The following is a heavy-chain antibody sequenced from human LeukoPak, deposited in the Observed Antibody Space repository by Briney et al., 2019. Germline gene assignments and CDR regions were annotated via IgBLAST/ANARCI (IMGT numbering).Heavy chain of an antibody. CDR1: GGSVSSGSYY. CDR3: ARAWAGSGWYSGFDY. D-gene: IGHD6-19*01. CDR2: IYYSGST. J-gene: IGHJ4*02. Sequence: KTSETLSLTCTVSGGSVSSGSYYWSWIRQPPGKGLEWIGYIYYSGSTNYNPSLKSRVTISVDTSKNQFSLKLSSVTAADTAVYYCARAWAGSGWYSGFDYWGQGTLATVSS. V-gene: IGHV4-61*01.